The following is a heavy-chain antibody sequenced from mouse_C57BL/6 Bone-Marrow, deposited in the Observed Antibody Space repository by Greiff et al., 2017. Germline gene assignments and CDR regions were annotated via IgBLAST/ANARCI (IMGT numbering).Heavy chain of an antibody. D-gene: IGHD1-1*01. CDR2: IYPRSGNT. CDR1: GYTFTGYG. J-gene: IGHJ1*03. V-gene: IGHV1-81*01. Sequence: QVQLQQPGAELARPGASVKLSCKASGYTFTGYGISWVKQRTGQGLEWIGEIYPRSGNTYYNEKFKGKATLTADKSSSTAYMELRSLTSEDSAVYFLARYRYYGSPWYFDVWGTGTTVTVSS. CDR3: ARYRYYGSPWYFDV.